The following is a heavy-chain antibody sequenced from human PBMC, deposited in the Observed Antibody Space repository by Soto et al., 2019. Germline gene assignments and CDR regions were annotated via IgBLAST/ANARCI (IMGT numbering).Heavy chain of an antibody. Sequence: QVQLVQSGAEVKNPGASVKVSCKASGYTFINYGITWVRQAPGQGLEWMGWISGYNGNAKYAQKVKGRVTMTTDTSTSTAYRELFSLKSDDTAVYYCAGDMGVNDTGYYVDSWGQGTLVTVAS. CDR1: GYTFINYG. J-gene: IGHJ5*01. V-gene: IGHV1-18*01. CDR2: ISGYNGNA. CDR3: AGDMGVNDTGYYVDS. D-gene: IGHD3-22*01.